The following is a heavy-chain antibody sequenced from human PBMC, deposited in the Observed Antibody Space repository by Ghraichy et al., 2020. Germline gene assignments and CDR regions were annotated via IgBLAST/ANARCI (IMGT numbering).Heavy chain of an antibody. CDR1: GGSISSSSYY. V-gene: IGHV4-39*01. CDR2: IYYSGST. CDR3: ASSGSSLGEYYFDY. Sequence: GSLRLSCTVSGGSISSSSYYWGWIRQSPGKGLEWIGSIYYSGSTYYNPSLKSRVTISVDTSKNQFSLKVRSVTAADTAVYNCASSGSSLGEYYFDYWGQGTLVTVSS. D-gene: IGHD1-26*01. J-gene: IGHJ4*02.